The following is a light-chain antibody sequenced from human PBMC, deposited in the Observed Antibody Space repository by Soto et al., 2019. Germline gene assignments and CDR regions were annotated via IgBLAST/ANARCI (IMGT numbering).Light chain of an antibody. CDR2: KAS. V-gene: IGKV1-5*03. CDR1: QSIDSW. CDR3: QKYNSAPRT. Sequence: DIQMTQSPSTLSASVGDRVTITCRASQSIDSWLAWHQQKPGKAPKLLISKASSLESGVPSRFSGSGSGTEFTLTISSLQPDDFATYYCQKYNSAPRTFGQGTKVEIK. J-gene: IGKJ1*01.